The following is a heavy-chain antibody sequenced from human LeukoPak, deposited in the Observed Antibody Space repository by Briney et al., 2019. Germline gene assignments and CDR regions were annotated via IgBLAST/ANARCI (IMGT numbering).Heavy chain of an antibody. CDR2: IYSSGYT. CDR3: ARGEHSVDS. D-gene: IGHD1/OR15-1a*01. CDR1: GGAIRSHY. Sequence: SETLSLTCTVSGGAIRSHYWNWIRRPAGKGLEWIGRIYSSGYTNDNPFLKSRITMSVDMSKNQFSLRLNSVTAADTAVYYCARGEHSVDSWGQGMLVTVSS. V-gene: IGHV4-4*07. J-gene: IGHJ4*02.